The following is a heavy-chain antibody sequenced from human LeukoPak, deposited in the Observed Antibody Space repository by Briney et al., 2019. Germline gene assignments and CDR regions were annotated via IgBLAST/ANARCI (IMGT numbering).Heavy chain of an antibody. D-gene: IGHD3-22*01. Sequence: GGSLRLSCAASGFSFTIYGMHWVRQAPGKGLEWVAVLWNDGTRKYYADSVKGRFTVSRDISGNTLYLQMNSLRADDTAVYYCARDVDTTSHYSRFDPWGQGTLVTVSS. CDR1: GFSFTIYG. CDR3: ARDVDTTSHYSRFDP. CDR2: LWNDGTRK. V-gene: IGHV3-33*01. J-gene: IGHJ5*02.